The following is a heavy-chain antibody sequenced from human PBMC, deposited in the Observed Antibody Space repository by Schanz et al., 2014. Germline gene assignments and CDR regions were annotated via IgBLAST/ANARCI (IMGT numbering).Heavy chain of an antibody. CDR1: GFTFSSYS. CDR3: ASGVHGSSLQKGLQF. Sequence: EVQLVESGGGLVQPGGSLRLSCAASGFTFSSYSMNWVRQAPGKGLEWLSYIATGSSTRHYADSVKGRVTISRDNAKNSVSLQMRRLRVEDTAVYYCASGVHGSSLQKGLQFWGRGTLVIVSS. J-gene: IGHJ1*01. CDR2: IATGSSTR. V-gene: IGHV3-48*01. D-gene: IGHD3-10*01.